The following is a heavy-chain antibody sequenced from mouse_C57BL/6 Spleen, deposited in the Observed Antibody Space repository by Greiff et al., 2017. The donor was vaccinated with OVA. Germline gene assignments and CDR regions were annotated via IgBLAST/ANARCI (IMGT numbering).Heavy chain of an antibody. CDR2: IDPSDSYT. CDR3: ARLGRAYYSNDFDY. Sequence: QVQLQQPGAELVRPGTSVKLSCKASGYTFTSYWMHWVKQRPGQGLEWIGVIDPSDSYTNYNQKFKGKATLTVDTSSSTAYMQLSSLTSEDSAVYYCARLGRAYYSNDFDYWGQGTTLTVSS. CDR1: GYTFTSYW. V-gene: IGHV1-59*01. J-gene: IGHJ2*01. D-gene: IGHD2-5*01.